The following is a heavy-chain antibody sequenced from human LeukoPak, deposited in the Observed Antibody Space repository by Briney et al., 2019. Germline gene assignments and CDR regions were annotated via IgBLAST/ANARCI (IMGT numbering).Heavy chain of an antibody. CDR3: ARYLRSGWSYFDH. V-gene: IGHV3-48*04. CDR2: ISSSTTTI. J-gene: IGHJ4*02. CDR1: GFSFSSYA. Sequence: GGSLRLSCAASGFSFSSYAMHWVRQAPGKGLEWISYISSSTTTIHYADSVKGRFTISRDNVKNSLYLQMNSLRAEDTAVYYCARYLRSGWSYFDHWGQGTLVTVSS. D-gene: IGHD6-19*01.